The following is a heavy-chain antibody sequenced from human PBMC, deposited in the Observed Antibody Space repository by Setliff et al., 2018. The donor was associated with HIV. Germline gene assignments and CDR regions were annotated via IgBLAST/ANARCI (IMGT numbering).Heavy chain of an antibody. V-gene: IGHV1-3*01. CDR3: AIGSSNWPHRPNNYYFDY. J-gene: IGHJ4*02. D-gene: IGHD6-13*01. CDR1: GDTFTTYA. Sequence: ASVNVSCKASGDTFTTYALHWVRQAPGQRLEWMGWINAGNGDTKSSQKFQGRVTITRDTSASTAYMELSSLRSEDTGVYYCAIGSSNWPHRPNNYYFDYWGQGTPVTVSS. CDR2: INAGNGDT.